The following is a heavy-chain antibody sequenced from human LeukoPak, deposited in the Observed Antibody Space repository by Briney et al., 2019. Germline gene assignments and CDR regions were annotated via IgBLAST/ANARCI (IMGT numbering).Heavy chain of an antibody. J-gene: IGHJ4*02. V-gene: IGHV3-7*02. Sequence: PGGSLRLSCAASGFSFSSHWMSWVRQAPGKGLEWVANINQVGSQKYYVDSVKGRFSISRDNAKNSLYLQMNSLRADDTAVYYCARGGSYVHYWGQGTLVTVSS. D-gene: IGHD1-26*01. CDR3: ARGGSYVHY. CDR2: INQVGSQK. CDR1: GFSFSSHW.